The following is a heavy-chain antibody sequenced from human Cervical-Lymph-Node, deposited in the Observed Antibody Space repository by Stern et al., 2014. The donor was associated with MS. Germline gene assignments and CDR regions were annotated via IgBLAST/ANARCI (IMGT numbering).Heavy chain of an antibody. CDR2: ISAYNGNT. CDR1: GYTFTSYG. D-gene: IGHD2-15*01. J-gene: IGHJ3*02. V-gene: IGHV1-18*01. CDR3: ARGLLGSENAFDI. Sequence: VYLVASGAEAKKPWVSVKVSCKASGYTFTSYGISLLRQAPGQWLEWMGWISAYNGNTNYAQKLQGRVTMTTDTSTSTAYMELRSLRSDDTAVYYCARGLLGSENAFDIWGQGTMVTVSS.